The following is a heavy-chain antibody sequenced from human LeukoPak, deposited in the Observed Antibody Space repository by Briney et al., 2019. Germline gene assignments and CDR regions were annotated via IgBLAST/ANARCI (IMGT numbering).Heavy chain of an antibody. J-gene: IGHJ4*02. CDR3: AKETVDYGGNSDY. Sequence: GGSLRLSCAASGFTFSSYAMHWVRQAPGKGLEWVAVISYDGSNKYYADSVKGRFTISRDNSKNTLYLQMDSLRAEDTAVYYCAKETVDYGGNSDYWGQGTLVTVSS. D-gene: IGHD4-23*01. CDR1: GFTFSSYA. CDR2: ISYDGSNK. V-gene: IGHV3-30-3*01.